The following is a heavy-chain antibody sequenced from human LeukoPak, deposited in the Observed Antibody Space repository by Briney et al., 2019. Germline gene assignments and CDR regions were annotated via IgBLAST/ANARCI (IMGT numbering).Heavy chain of an antibody. CDR1: GYTFTGHY. CDR2: INPNSGGT. V-gene: IGHV1-2*02. Sequence: GASVKVSCKASGYTFTGHYMHWVRQAPGQGLEWMGWINPNSGGTNYAQKFQGRVTMTRDTSISTAYMELSRLRSDDTAVYYCAGSRDYYGSGSLDYWGQGTLVTVSS. D-gene: IGHD3-10*01. J-gene: IGHJ4*02. CDR3: AGSRDYYGSGSLDY.